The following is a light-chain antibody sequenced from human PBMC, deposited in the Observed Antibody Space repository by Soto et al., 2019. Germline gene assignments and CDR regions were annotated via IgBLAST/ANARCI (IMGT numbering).Light chain of an antibody. CDR2: GAS. V-gene: IGKV3-20*01. Sequence: ENVLTQSPGTLSLSPGERATLSCRARQSVSVNFLAWYQQKPGRPPRLLIYGASRRATGIPDRFSGSGSETDFTLTISRLEPEDFAVYYCQQYATSPRTFGQGTKVDIK. J-gene: IGKJ1*01. CDR3: QQYATSPRT. CDR1: QSVSVNF.